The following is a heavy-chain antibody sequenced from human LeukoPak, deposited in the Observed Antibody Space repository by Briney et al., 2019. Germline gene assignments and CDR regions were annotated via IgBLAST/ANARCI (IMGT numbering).Heavy chain of an antibody. V-gene: IGHV1-18*04. CDR2: ISAYNGNT. CDR1: GYTFTSYG. CDR3: ARAAVRGVIRKYNWFDP. J-gene: IGHJ5*02. Sequence: ASVKVSCKASGYTFTSYGISWVRQAPGQGLEWMGWISAYNGNTNYAQKLQGRVTVTTDTSTSTAYMELRSLRSDDTAVYYCARAAVRGVIRKYNWFDPWGQGTLVTVSS. D-gene: IGHD3-10*01.